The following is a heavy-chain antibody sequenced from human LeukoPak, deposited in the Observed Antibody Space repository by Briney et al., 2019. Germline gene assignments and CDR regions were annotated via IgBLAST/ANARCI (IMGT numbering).Heavy chain of an antibody. V-gene: IGHV3-74*01. Sequence: GGCLRLSCAASGFTFTNYAMIWVRQAPGKGLVWVSRIKSDGSVTTYADSVKGRFTISRDNAKNTLYLQMNSLRAEDTAVYYCARADGSSWGQGTLVTVSS. CDR1: GFTFTNYA. J-gene: IGHJ4*02. CDR2: IKSDGSVT. D-gene: IGHD6-13*01. CDR3: ARADGSS.